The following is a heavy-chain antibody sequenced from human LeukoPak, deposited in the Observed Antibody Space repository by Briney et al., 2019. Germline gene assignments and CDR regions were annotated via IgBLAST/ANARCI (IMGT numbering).Heavy chain of an antibody. Sequence: GGSLRLSCAASGFTVSSNYMSWVRQAPGKGLEWVSVIYSGGSTYYADSVKGRFTISRDNSKNTLFLQVNSLRAEDTAVYYCARVVDFSALLGYCSGGSCYANWFDPWGQGTLVTVSS. CDR2: IYSGGST. D-gene: IGHD2-15*01. CDR1: GFTVSSNY. V-gene: IGHV3-53*05. CDR3: ARVVDFSALLGYCSGGSCYANWFDP. J-gene: IGHJ5*02.